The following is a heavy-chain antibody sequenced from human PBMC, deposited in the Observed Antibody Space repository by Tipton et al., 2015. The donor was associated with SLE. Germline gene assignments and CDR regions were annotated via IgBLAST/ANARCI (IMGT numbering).Heavy chain of an antibody. CDR3: AAWDAFDI. V-gene: IGHV3-21*04. CDR2: ISSSSSYI. Sequence: GSLRLSCAASGFTFSSYSMNWVRQAPGKGLEWVSSISSSSSYIYYADSMKGRFTISRDNAKNSLYLQMNSLRAEDTALYYCAAWDAFDIWGQGTMVTVSS. J-gene: IGHJ3*02. CDR1: GFTFSSYS.